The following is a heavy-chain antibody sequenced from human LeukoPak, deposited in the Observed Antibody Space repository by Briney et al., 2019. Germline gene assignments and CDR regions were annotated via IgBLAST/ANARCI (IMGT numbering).Heavy chain of an antibody. Sequence: GGSLRLSCAASGFTFHDHGMSWVRQAPGKGLEWVSALNWNGDNTGYAASVKGRFTISRDNAKKSLYLQLNSLTAEGTAYYYCAREEGPCFDCWGQGTLVTVSS. CDR2: LNWNGDNT. CDR3: AREEGPCFDC. V-gene: IGHV3-20*04. CDR1: GFTFHDHG. J-gene: IGHJ4*02.